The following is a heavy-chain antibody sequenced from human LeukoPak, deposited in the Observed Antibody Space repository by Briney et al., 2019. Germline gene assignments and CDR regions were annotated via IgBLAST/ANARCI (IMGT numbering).Heavy chain of an antibody. CDR2: ITGSGGRT. CDR1: GFTFSSYG. Sequence: GGSLRLSCAASGFTFSSYGMSWVRQAPGKGLEWVSAITGSGGRTYYADSVKGRFTISRDNSKNTLYLQMNSLRAEDTALYYCAKEYTGTFSPFPSYFDTWGQGTLVTVSS. CDR3: AKEYTGTFSPFPSYFDT. D-gene: IGHD1-26*01. V-gene: IGHV3-23*01. J-gene: IGHJ4*02.